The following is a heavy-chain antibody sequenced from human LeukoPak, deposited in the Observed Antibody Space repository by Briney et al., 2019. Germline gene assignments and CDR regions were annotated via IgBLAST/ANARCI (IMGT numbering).Heavy chain of an antibody. Sequence: SETLSLTCTVSGYSISSGYYWGWIRQPPGKGLEWIGSIYHSGSTYYNPSLKSRVTISVDTSKNQFSLKLSSVTAADTAVYYCARVDDSSGSLGYWGQGTLVTVSS. CDR3: ARVDDSSGSLGY. CDR1: GYSISSGYY. J-gene: IGHJ4*02. CDR2: IYHSGST. V-gene: IGHV4-38-2*02. D-gene: IGHD3-22*01.